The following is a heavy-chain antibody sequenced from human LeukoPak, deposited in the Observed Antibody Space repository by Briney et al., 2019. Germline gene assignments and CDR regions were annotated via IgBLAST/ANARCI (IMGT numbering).Heavy chain of an antibody. J-gene: IGHJ4*02. V-gene: IGHV3-23*01. Sequence: GGSLRLSCTASGFTFRTYAMNWVRRAPGKGLEWLSGISGSGSGTYYADSVKGRFTISRDNSKNVVYLQMNSLTVEDAATYYCAKRTMSAFDSWGQGTLLIVSS. CDR2: ISGSGSGT. CDR3: AKRTMSAFDS. CDR1: GFTFRTYA.